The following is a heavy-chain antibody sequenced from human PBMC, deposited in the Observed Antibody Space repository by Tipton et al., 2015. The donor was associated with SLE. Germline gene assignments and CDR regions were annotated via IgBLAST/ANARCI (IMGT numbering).Heavy chain of an antibody. CDR3: ARDLWDFWSGYYGY. Sequence: LRLSCAVYGGSFSGYYWSWIRQPPGKGLEWIGEINHSGSTNYNPSLKSRVTISVDTSKNQFSLKLSSVTAADTAVYYCARDLWDFWSGYYGYWGQGTLVTVSS. D-gene: IGHD3-3*01. V-gene: IGHV4-34*01. CDR2: INHSGST. CDR1: GGSFSGYY. J-gene: IGHJ4*02.